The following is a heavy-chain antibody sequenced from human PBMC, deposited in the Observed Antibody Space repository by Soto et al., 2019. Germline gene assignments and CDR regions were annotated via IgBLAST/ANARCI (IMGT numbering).Heavy chain of an antibody. V-gene: IGHV4-39*01. CDR3: ARTPLQSGNAFDI. J-gene: IGHJ3*02. CDR1: GVSISSGGYY. D-gene: IGHD3-3*01. Sequence: PSETLSLTCTVSGVSISSGGYYWSWIRQHPGKGLEWIGSIYYSGSTYYNPSLKSRVTISVDTSKNQFSLKLSSVTAADTAVYYCARTPLQSGNAFDIWGQGTTVTVSS. CDR2: IYYSGST.